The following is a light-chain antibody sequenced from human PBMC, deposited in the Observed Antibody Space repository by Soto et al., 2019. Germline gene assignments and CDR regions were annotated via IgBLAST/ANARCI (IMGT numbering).Light chain of an antibody. CDR2: KAS. V-gene: IGKV1-5*03. CDR1: QSISSW. Sequence: IQMTQSPSTLSASVGDGVTITCRASQSISSWLAWYQQKPGKAPKLLIYKASSLESGVPSRFSGSGSGTEFTLTISSLQPDDFATYYCQQYNSYSGTFGQGTKVDIK. CDR3: QQYNSYSGT. J-gene: IGKJ1*01.